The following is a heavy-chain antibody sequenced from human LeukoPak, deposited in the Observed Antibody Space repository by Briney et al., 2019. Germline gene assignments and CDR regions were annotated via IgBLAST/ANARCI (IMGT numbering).Heavy chain of an antibody. CDR3: ASSYGSGSYYPKPDY. CDR2: IYCSGST. V-gene: IGHV4-39*01. Sequence: SETLSLTCTVSGGSISSSSYYWGWIRQPPGKGLEWIGSIYCSGSTYYNPSLKSRVTISVDTSKNQFSLKLSSVTAADTAVYYCASSYGSGSYYPKPDYWGQGTLVTVSS. D-gene: IGHD3-10*01. CDR1: GGSISSSSYY. J-gene: IGHJ4*02.